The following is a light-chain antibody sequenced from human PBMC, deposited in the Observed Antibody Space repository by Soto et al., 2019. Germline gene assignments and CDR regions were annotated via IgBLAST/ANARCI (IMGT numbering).Light chain of an antibody. CDR3: QQFGSSPIT. CDR2: GAS. V-gene: IGKV3-20*01. CDR1: QSVSSSY. Sequence: EIVSTQSPGTLSLSPGERDAISCRASQSVSSSYLAGNQQKIGQAPRLLIYGASSRATGIPDRFSGSGSGTDFTLTISRLEPEDFAVYFCQQFGSSPITFGQGTRLEIK. J-gene: IGKJ5*01.